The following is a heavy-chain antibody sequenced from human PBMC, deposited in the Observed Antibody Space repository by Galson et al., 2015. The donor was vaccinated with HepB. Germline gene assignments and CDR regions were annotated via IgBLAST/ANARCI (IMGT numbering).Heavy chain of an antibody. D-gene: IGHD5-18*01. CDR3: ARGSRGIQLWSHFDY. V-gene: IGHV1-18*01. Sequence: QSGAEVKKPGASVKVSCKASGYTFTSYGISWVRQAPGQGLEWMGWISAYNGNTNYAQKLQGRVTITRDTSASTAYMELSSLRSEDTAVYYCARGSRGIQLWSHFDYWGQGTLVTVSS. CDR1: GYTFTSYG. CDR2: ISAYNGNT. J-gene: IGHJ4*02.